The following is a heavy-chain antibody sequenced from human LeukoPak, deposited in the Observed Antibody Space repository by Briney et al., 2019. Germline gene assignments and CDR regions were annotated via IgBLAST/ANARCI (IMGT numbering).Heavy chain of an antibody. CDR1: GGSISSSSYY. CDR2: IYYSGST. J-gene: IGHJ5*02. D-gene: IGHD2-2*01. V-gene: IGHV4-39*01. Sequence: SETLSLTCTVSGGSISSSSYYWGWIRQPPGKGLEWIGSIYYSGSTYYNPSLKSRVTISVDTSKNQFSLNLSSVTAADTAVYYCASARPRYCSSTSCYGRPSNNWFDPWGQGTLVTVSS. CDR3: ASARPRYCSSTSCYGRPSNNWFDP.